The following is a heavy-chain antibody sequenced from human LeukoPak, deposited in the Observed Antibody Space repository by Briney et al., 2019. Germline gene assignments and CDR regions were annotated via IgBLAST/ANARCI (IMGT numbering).Heavy chain of an antibody. Sequence: GGPLRLSCAASGFTFSRYAMSWVRQAPGKGLEWVSAISGSGASTYYADSVKGRFTISRDNSKNTLYLQMNSLRVEDTAVYYCAKSMSGYSYGTIDYWGQGTLVTVSS. CDR3: AKSMSGYSYGTIDY. CDR1: GFTFSRYA. CDR2: ISGSGAST. V-gene: IGHV3-23*01. J-gene: IGHJ4*02. D-gene: IGHD5-18*01.